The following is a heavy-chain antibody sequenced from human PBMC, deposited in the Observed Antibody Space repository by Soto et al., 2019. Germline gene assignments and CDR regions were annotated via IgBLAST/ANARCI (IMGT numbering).Heavy chain of an antibody. D-gene: IGHD3-10*01. J-gene: IGHJ4*02. V-gene: IGHV1-69*02. CDR3: ARLVGLVRGVITPFDY. CDR1: GGTFSSYT. CDR2: IIPILGIA. Sequence: QVQLVQSGAEVKKPGSSVKVSCKASGGTFSSYTISWVRQAPGQGLEWMGRIIPILGIANYAQKFQGRVTITADKSTSTAYMELSSLRSEDTVVYYCARLVGLVRGVITPFDYWGQGTLVTVSS.